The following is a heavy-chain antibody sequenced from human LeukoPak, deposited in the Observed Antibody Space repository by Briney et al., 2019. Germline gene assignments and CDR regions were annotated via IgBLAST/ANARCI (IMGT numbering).Heavy chain of an antibody. CDR2: ISAYNGNT. D-gene: IGHD3-22*01. V-gene: IGHV1-18*01. CDR3: ARDTTNYDSSGYPFDY. J-gene: IGHJ4*02. CDR1: GYTFTSYG. Sequence: ASVKVSCKASGYTFTSYGISWVRQAPGQGLEWMGWISAYNGNTNYAQKLQGRVTMTTDTSTSTAYMELRSLRSDDTAVYYCARDTTNYDSSGYPFDYWGQGTLVTVSS.